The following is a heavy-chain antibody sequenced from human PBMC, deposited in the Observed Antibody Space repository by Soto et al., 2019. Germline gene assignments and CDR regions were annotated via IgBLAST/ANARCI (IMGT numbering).Heavy chain of an antibody. D-gene: IGHD6-13*01. V-gene: IGHV4-39*02. CDR3: AREKAAAGMDF. Sequence: SETLSHTCTFSGFSISSGGYYLGWIRQPPGKGLEWIGSIYYSGSTYYNPSLKSRLTISVDTSKNEFYLKLSSVTAADTAVYYCAREKAAAGMDFWGQGTLVTVSS. CDR2: IYYSGST. CDR1: GFSISSGGYY. J-gene: IGHJ4*02.